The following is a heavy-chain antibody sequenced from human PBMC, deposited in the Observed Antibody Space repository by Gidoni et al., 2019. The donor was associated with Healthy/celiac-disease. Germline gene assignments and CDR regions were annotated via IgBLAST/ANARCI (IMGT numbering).Heavy chain of an antibody. Sequence: EVQLVESGGGVVQPGRSLRLSCAASGFTLDDDAMHGVRQAPGKGLEWVSGISWNSGSIGYADSVKGRFTISRDNAKNSLYLQMNSLRAEDTALYYCAKDSGAYSNYYYYMDVWGKGTTVTVSS. J-gene: IGHJ6*03. V-gene: IGHV3-9*01. D-gene: IGHD4-4*01. CDR3: AKDSGAYSNYYYYMDV. CDR1: GFTLDDDA. CDR2: ISWNSGSI.